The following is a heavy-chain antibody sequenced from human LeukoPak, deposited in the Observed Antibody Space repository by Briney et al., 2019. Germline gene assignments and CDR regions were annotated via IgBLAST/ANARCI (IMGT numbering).Heavy chain of an antibody. CDR3: ARDLLPFLEGGFMSYYYYGMHV. Sequence: GASVKVSCKASGYTFTSYGISWVRQAPGQGLEWMGWISAYNGNTNYAQKLQGRVTMTTDTSTSTAYMELRSLRSDDTAVYYCARDLLPFLEGGFMSYYYYGMHVWGQGTTVTVSS. CDR1: GYTFTSYG. D-gene: IGHD3-3*01. V-gene: IGHV1-18*01. J-gene: IGHJ6*02. CDR2: ISAYNGNT.